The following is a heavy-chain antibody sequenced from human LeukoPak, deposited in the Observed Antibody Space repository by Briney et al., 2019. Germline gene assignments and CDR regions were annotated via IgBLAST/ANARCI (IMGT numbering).Heavy chain of an antibody. J-gene: IGHJ3*02. Sequence: GGSLRLSCAASGFTFSSYAMHWVRQAPGKGLEWVAVISYDGSNKYYADSVKGRFTISRDNSKNTLFLQMNSLRAEDTAVYYCARDDALGDNALDIWGQGTMVTVSS. CDR1: GFTFSSYA. CDR3: ARDDALGDNALDI. V-gene: IGHV3-30*07. CDR2: ISYDGSNK. D-gene: IGHD3-16*01.